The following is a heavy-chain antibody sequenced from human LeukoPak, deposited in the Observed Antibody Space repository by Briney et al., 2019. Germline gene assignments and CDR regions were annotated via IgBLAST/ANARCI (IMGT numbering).Heavy chain of an antibody. V-gene: IGHV4-34*01. Sequence: SETLSLTCAVYGGSFSGYYWSLIRQPPGKGLEWIGEINHSGSTNYNPSLKSRVTISVDTSKNQFSLKLSSVTAADTAVYYCARGNSSGTVFDYWGQGTLVTVSS. J-gene: IGHJ4*02. D-gene: IGHD3-22*01. CDR3: ARGNSSGTVFDY. CDR1: GGSFSGYY. CDR2: INHSGST.